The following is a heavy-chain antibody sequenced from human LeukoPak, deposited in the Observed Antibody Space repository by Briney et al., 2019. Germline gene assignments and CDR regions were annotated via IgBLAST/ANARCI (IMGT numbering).Heavy chain of an antibody. CDR3: AKEGYYYDSSGYNYYYGMDV. J-gene: IGHJ6*04. Sequence: GGSLRLSCAASGFTFSSYGMHWVRQAPGKGLEWVAVISYDGSNKYYADSVKGRFTISRDNSKNTLYLQMNSLRAEDTAVYYCAKEGYYYDSSGYNYYYGMDVWGEGTTVTVSS. D-gene: IGHD3-22*01. CDR2: ISYDGSNK. V-gene: IGHV3-30*18. CDR1: GFTFSSYG.